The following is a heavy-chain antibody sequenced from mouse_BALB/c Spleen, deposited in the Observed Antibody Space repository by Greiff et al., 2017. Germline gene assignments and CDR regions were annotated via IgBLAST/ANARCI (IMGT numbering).Heavy chain of an antibody. Sequence: VQLQQSGAELVKPGASVKLSCTASGFNIKDTYMHWVKQRPEQGLEWIGRIDPANGNTKYDPKFQGKATITADTSSNTAYLQLSSLTSEDTAVYYCALIYGGSLYYWGQGTTLTVSS. V-gene: IGHV14-3*02. J-gene: IGHJ2*01. CDR1: GFNIKDTY. D-gene: IGHD1-1*02. CDR2: IDPANGNT. CDR3: ALIYGGSLYY.